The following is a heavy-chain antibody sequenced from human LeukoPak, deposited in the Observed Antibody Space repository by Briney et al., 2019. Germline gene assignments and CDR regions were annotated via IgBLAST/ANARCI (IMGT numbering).Heavy chain of an antibody. J-gene: IGHJ5*02. Sequence: GGSLRLSCAASGFTFSNYAMSWVRQAPGKGLEWVSVFSGTGDGTYYADSVKGRFTISRDNSKNTLYLQMNSLRAEDTAVYYCARLFNWFDPWGQGTLVTVSS. CDR1: GFTFSNYA. CDR2: FSGTGDGT. V-gene: IGHV3-23*01. CDR3: ARLFNWFDP. D-gene: IGHD3-22*01.